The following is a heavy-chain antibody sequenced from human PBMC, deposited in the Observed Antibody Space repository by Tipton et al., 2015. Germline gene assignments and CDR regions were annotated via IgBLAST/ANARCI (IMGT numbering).Heavy chain of an antibody. J-gene: IGHJ4*02. CDR3: ARISGYYFDY. Sequence: SLRLSCAASGFTFSDYGMHWVRQAPGKGLEWVAVIWYDGSDKYYGDSVKGRFTISRDNSKNTLYLQMNSLRAEDTAVYYCARISGYYFDYWGQGTLVTVSS. D-gene: IGHD3-22*01. V-gene: IGHV3-33*01. CDR2: IWYDGSDK. CDR1: GFTFSDYG.